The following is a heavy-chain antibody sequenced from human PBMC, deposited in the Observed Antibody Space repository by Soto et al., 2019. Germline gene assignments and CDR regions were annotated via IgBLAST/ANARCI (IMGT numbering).Heavy chain of an antibody. V-gene: IGHV1-69*12. D-gene: IGHD3-16*01. CDR1: GGTFSSYA. J-gene: IGHJ5*02. Sequence: HVQLVQSGAEVKKPGSSVKVSCKASGGTFSSYAISWVRQAPGQGLEWMGGIIPIFGTANYAQKFQGRVTITADESTSIAYMELSSLRSEDTAVYYCARGAYLKGDNWFDPWGQGTLVTVSS. CDR3: ARGAYLKGDNWFDP. CDR2: IIPIFGTA.